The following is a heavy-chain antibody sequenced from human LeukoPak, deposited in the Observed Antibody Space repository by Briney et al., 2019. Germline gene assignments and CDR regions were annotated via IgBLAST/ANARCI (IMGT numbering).Heavy chain of an antibody. Sequence: PGGSLRLSCAASGFTFSDYWMHCVRQAPGKGLVWVSRINPDGSSASYADSVKGRFTISRDNAKNTLYLQMNSLRAEDTAVYYCARFKVTVTSIPWGQGTLVTVSS. CDR3: ARFKVTVTSIP. D-gene: IGHD4-11*01. V-gene: IGHV3-74*01. J-gene: IGHJ5*02. CDR2: INPDGSSA. CDR1: GFTFSDYW.